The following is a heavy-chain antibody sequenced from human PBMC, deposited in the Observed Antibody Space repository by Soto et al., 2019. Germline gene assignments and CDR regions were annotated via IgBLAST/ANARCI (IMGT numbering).Heavy chain of an antibody. CDR3: ASLGDYSTYRNFDY. J-gene: IGHJ4*02. Sequence: GGSLRLSCAASGFTFSSCAMSWVRQAPGKGLEWVSAISGSGGSTYYADSVKGRFTISRDNSKNTLYLQMNSLRAEDTALYYCASLGDYSTYRNFDYWGQGTLVTVSS. CDR1: GFTFSSCA. V-gene: IGHV3-23*01. D-gene: IGHD4-4*01. CDR2: ISGSGGST.